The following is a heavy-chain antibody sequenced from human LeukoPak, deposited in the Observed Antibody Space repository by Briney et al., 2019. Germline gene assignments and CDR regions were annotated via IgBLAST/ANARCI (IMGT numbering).Heavy chain of an antibody. Sequence: GGSLRLSCAASGFTVSSYYMSWVRQAPGKGLEWVSVIYIGGRTYYADPVTGRFIISRDNSKNTLYLQMNSLRAEDTAVYYCARCLGGDYVADTYWYFDLWGRGTLVTVSS. J-gene: IGHJ2*01. V-gene: IGHV3-53*01. CDR3: ARCLGGDYVADTYWYFDL. CDR2: IYIGGRT. D-gene: IGHD4-17*01. CDR1: GFTVSSYY.